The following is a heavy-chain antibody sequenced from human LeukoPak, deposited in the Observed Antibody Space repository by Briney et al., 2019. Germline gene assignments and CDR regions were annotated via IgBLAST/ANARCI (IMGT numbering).Heavy chain of an antibody. V-gene: IGHV4-59*01. Sequence: SETLSLTCTVSGGSISSYYWSWIRQPPGKGLEWIGYIYYSGSSNYNPSLKSRVTISVDTSKNQFSLKLSSVTAADTAVYYCARDNRGYSYGSSVYYYYMGVWGKGTTVTVSS. D-gene: IGHD5-18*01. CDR3: ARDNRGYSYGSSVYYYYMGV. J-gene: IGHJ6*03. CDR2: IYYSGSS. CDR1: GGSISSYY.